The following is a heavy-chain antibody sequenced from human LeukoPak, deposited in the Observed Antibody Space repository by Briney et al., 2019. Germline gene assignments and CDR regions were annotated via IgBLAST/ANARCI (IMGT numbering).Heavy chain of an antibody. CDR3: ARARCTSGVCYPLDY. D-gene: IGHD2-8*01. J-gene: IGHJ4*02. CDR1: GFTFSSYW. CDR2: INSDGSST. Sequence: PGGSLRLSCAASGFTFSSYWMHWVRQAPGKGLVWVSRINSDGSSTSYADSVKGRFTISRDNSKNTLYLQMNSLRAEDTAVYYCARARCTSGVCYPLDYWGQGTLVTVSS. V-gene: IGHV3-74*01.